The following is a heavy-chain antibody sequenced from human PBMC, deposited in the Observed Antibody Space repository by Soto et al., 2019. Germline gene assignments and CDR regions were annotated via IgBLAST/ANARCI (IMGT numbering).Heavy chain of an antibody. CDR3: ARHLGGNHYYYGMDV. CDR1: GGTFSRYA. Sequence: QVQLVQSGAEVKKPGSSVKVSCKASGGTFSRYAISWVRQAPGQGLEWMGGIIPIFGTADYAQKFQGRVTITADDFTSTAYMELSSLRSEDTAVYYCARHLGGNHYYYGMDVWGQGTTVTVSS. J-gene: IGHJ6*02. V-gene: IGHV1-69*12. D-gene: IGHD3-16*01. CDR2: IIPIFGTA.